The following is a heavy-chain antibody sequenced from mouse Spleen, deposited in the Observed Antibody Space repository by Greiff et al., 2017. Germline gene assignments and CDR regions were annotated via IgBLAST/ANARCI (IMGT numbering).Heavy chain of an antibody. CDR1: GYSFTGYY. J-gene: IGHJ1*03. D-gene: IGHD2-1*01. CDR3: ARRVGYGNYHWYFDV. V-gene: IGHV1-42*01. Sequence: VQLQQSGPELVKPGASVKISCKASGYSFTGYYMNWVKQSPEKSLEWIGEINPSTGGTTYNQKFKAKATLTVDKSSSTAYMQLKSLTSEDSAVYYCARRVGYGNYHWYFDVWGTGTTVTVSS. CDR2: INPSTGGT.